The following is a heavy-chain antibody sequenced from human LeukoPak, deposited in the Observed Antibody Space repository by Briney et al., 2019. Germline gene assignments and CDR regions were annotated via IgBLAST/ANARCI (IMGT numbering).Heavy chain of an antibody. V-gene: IGHV1-2*02. J-gene: IGHJ4*02. D-gene: IGHD2-2*01. CDR2: INPNSGDT. Sequence: ASVKVSCKASGYTFTGYYIHWVRQAPGQGLEWMGWINPNSGDTNYAQKFQGRVTMTRDTSISTAYMELSRLRSDDTAVYYCARDWVVVPAALDYWGQGTLVTVSS. CDR3: ARDWVVVPAALDY. CDR1: GYTFTGYY.